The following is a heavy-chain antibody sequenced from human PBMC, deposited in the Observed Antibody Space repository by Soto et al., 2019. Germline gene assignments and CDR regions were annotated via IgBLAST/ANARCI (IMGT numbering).Heavy chain of an antibody. Sequence: PSETLSLTCTVSGGSVSSGSYYWSWIRQPPGKRLEWIGYIYYSGSTNYNHSLKSRVTISVDTSKNQFSLKLSSVTAADTAVYYCASSPHHYYDSSGYSDYWGQGTLVTVSS. CDR1: GGSVSSGSYY. D-gene: IGHD3-22*01. CDR3: ASSPHHYYDSSGYSDY. CDR2: IYYSGST. V-gene: IGHV4-61*01. J-gene: IGHJ4*02.